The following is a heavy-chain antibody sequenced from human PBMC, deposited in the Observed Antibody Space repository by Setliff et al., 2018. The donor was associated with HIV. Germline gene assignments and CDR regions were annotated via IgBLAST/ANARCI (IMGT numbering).Heavy chain of an antibody. D-gene: IGHD6-25*01. CDR1: GGSMSSGDYY. J-gene: IGHJ3*02. CDR2: IYYSGST. CDR3: ARGFEAADAFHI. Sequence: SETLSLTCSVSGGSMSSGDYYWSWIRQHPGKGLEWIGYIYYSGSTYYNPSLKSRVTMSLDTSNNQFSLKSSSVTAADTAVYYCARGFEAADAFHIWGQGAMVTVSS. V-gene: IGHV4-31*03.